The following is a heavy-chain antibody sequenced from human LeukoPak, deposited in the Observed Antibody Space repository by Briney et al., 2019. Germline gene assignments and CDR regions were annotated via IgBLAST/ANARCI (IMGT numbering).Heavy chain of an antibody. CDR3: ARVGCSSTSCFYGMDV. Sequence: GGSLRLSCAASGFTFSSYSMNWVRQAPGKGLEWVSSISSSSSYIYYADSVKGRFTISRDNAKNSLYLQMNSLRVEDTAVYYYARVGCSSTSCFYGMDVWGQGTTVTVSS. CDR2: ISSSSSYI. CDR1: GFTFSSYS. J-gene: IGHJ6*02. V-gene: IGHV3-21*01. D-gene: IGHD2-2*01.